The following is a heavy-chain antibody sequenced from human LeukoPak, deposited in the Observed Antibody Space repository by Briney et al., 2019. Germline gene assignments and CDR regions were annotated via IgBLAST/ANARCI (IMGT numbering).Heavy chain of an antibody. J-gene: IGHJ5*02. CDR3: ARALSGATEVGNWFDP. D-gene: IGHD1-1*01. V-gene: IGHV4-30-4*08. CDR2: IYYSGST. Sequence: SETLSLTCAVYGGSFSGYYWSWIRQPPGKGLEWIGYIYYSGSTYYNPSLKSRVTISVDTSKNQFSLELSSVTAADTAVYYCARALSGATEVGNWFDPWGQGTLVTVSS. CDR1: GGSFSGYY.